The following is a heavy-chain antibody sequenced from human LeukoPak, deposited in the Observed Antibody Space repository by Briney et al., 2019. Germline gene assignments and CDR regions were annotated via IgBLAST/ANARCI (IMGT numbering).Heavy chain of an antibody. CDR2: GYYSGST. D-gene: IGHD3-22*01. CDR1: GGSISRYY. J-gene: IGHJ2*01. Sequence: SETLSLTCTVSGGSISRYYWSWIRPPPGKGLEWIGYGYYSGSTNYNPSLKSRVTISVDTPRNQFSLQLSSVPAADTAVYYCARQKYYYDSSSYYCGGYFDLWGRGTLVTVSS. V-gene: IGHV4-59*08. CDR3: ARQKYYYDSSSYYCGGYFDL.